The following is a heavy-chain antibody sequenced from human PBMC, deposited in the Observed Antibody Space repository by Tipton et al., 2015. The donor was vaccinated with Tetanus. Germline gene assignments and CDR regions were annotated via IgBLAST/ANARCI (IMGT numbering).Heavy chain of an antibody. CDR1: GGSFSLYY. Sequence: TLSLTCTVSGGSFSLYYWNWVRQSPGKGLEWIGEISHSGSSSYSPSLKSRVTISVDTSKNQFSLRLRSVAAADTAVYYCVRGRGLGAYSYGFEYWGQGALVTVSS. J-gene: IGHJ4*02. D-gene: IGHD5-18*01. V-gene: IGHV4-34*01. CDR3: VRGRGLGAYSYGFEY. CDR2: ISHSGSS.